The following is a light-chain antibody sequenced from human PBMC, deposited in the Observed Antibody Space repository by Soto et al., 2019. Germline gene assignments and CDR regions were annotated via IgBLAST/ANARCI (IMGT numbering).Light chain of an antibody. CDR3: QQYGSSPST. CDR1: QSVSSSY. CDR2: GAS. Sequence: EIVLTQSPGTLSLSPGERATLSCRASQSVSSSYLAWYQQKPGQAPRLLIYGASSRATGIPARFSGSGSGTDFTLTISRLATEGFAVYYCQQYGSSPSTCGQGTKLEIK. V-gene: IGKV3-20*01. J-gene: IGKJ2*01.